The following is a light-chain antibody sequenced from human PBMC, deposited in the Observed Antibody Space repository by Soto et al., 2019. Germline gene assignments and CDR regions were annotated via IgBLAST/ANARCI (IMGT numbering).Light chain of an antibody. CDR1: SSDVGYYDY. CDR2: EVT. J-gene: IGLJ2*01. V-gene: IGLV2-8*01. CDR3: QVWDSSSDHVV. Sequence: QSALTQPPSASGFPGQSVTISCTGTSSDVGYYDYVSWYQQHPGKAPKLVIYEVTKRPSGVPDRVSASKSGNTASLTVSGLRAEDEADYYCQVWDSSSDHVVFGGGTQLTVL.